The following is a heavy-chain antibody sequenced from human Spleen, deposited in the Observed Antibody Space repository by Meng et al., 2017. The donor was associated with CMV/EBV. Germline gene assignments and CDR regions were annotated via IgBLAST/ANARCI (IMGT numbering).Heavy chain of an antibody. D-gene: IGHD3-16*02. CDR1: GVSLTGSNW. CDR3: ARVGDWGSYLEF. CDR2: IYHTGRT. Sequence: SETLSLTCSVSGVSLTGSNWWSWVRQAPGEGLEWIGEIYHTGRTNYNPSLESRLIMSVDKSKKEFSLTVTSLTAADTAVYFCARVGDWGSYLEFWGQGALDTVSS. V-gene: IGHV4-4*02. J-gene: IGHJ4*02.